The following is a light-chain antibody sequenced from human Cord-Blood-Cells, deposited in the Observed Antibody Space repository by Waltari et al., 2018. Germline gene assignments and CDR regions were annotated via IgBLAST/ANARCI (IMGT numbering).Light chain of an antibody. CDR2: GAS. J-gene: IGKJ5*01. V-gene: IGKV3-15*01. CDR3: QQYNNWPPGVT. CDR1: QSVSSN. Sequence: EIVMTQSPATLSVSPGERATLSCRASQSVSSNLVWYQQKPGQAPRLLIYGASTRATGIPARFSGSGSGTEFTLTISSLQSEDFAVYYCQQYNNWPPGVTFGQGTRLEIK.